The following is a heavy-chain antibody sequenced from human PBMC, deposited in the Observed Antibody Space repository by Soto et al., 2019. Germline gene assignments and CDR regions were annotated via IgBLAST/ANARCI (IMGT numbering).Heavy chain of an antibody. J-gene: IGHJ4*02. V-gene: IGHV2-5*02. CDR3: PPLPWKQLWPSAPVDY. CDR1: GFSLSTSGVG. D-gene: IGHD5-18*01. Sequence: QITLKESGPTLVKPTQTLTLTCTFSGFSLSTSGVGVGWIRQPPGKALEWLGIIYWDDDKRYSPSLKSRVTSTKDPLKNQLVLTMTNMDPVDTATYYCPPLPWKQLWPSAPVDYRGQGTPVTVSS. CDR2: IYWDDDK.